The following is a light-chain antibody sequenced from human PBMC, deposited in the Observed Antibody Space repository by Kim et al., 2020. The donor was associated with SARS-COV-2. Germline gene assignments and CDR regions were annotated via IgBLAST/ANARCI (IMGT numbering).Light chain of an antibody. CDR1: SGHSSYA. V-gene: IGLV4-69*01. CDR3: QTWGTGIRV. Sequence: ASVKLTCTLRSGHSSYAIAWHLQQPEKGPRYLMKLNSDGSHSKGDGIPDRFSGSSSGAERYLTISSLQSEDEADYYCQTWGTGIRVFGGGTQLTIL. J-gene: IGLJ3*02. CDR2: LNSDGSH.